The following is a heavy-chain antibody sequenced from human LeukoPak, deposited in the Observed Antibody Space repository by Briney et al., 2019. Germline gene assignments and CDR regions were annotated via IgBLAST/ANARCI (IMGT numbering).Heavy chain of an antibody. J-gene: IGHJ4*02. CDR2: ISIISSYM. V-gene: IGHV3-21*01. D-gene: IGHD1-14*01. CDR1: GFTFSDYS. CDR3: ARDRTTVLGKPSYFDY. Sequence: GGSLRLSCAASGFTFSDYSMNWVRQAPGKGLEWVSSISIISSYMYYADSVKGRFTISRDNAKNSLYLQMDSLRAEDTAVYYCARDRTTVLGKPSYFDYWGQGTLVTVCS.